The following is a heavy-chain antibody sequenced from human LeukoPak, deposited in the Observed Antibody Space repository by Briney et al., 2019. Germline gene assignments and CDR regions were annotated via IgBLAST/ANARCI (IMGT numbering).Heavy chain of an antibody. J-gene: IGHJ4*02. CDR3: ARDLGEYCSSTSCYTVDY. CDR2: ISAYNGNT. CDR1: GYTFTSYG. D-gene: IGHD2-2*02. V-gene: IGHV1-18*01. Sequence: ASVKVSCKASGYTFTSYGIIWVRQAPGQGLEWMGWISAYNGNTNYAQKLQGRVTMTTDTSTSTAYMELRSLRSDDTAVYYCARDLGEYCSSTSCYTVDYWGQGTLVTVSS.